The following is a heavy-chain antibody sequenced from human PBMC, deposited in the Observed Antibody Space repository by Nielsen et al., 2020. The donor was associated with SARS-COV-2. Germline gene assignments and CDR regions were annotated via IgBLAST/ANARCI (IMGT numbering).Heavy chain of an antibody. J-gene: IGHJ5*02. Sequence: SETLSLTCTVSGGSVSSGSYYWSWIRQPPGKGLEWIGYIYYSGSTNYNPSLKSRVTISVDTSKNQFSLKLSSLTAADTAVYYCARERTIFGVVRVGWFDPWGQGTLVTVSS. D-gene: IGHD3-3*01. CDR1: GGSVSSGSYY. V-gene: IGHV4-61*01. CDR2: IYYSGST. CDR3: ARERTIFGVVRVGWFDP.